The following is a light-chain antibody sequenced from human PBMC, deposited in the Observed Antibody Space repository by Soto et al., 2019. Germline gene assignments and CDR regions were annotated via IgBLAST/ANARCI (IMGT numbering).Light chain of an antibody. J-gene: IGKJ5*01. V-gene: IGKV1-33*01. CDR2: DAS. CDR1: HDISNY. Sequence: DRQLTQSPSFLSASLVGRVASTCQSSHDISNYLKWYQQKPGKAPKLLIYDASNVETGVPSRFSGSGPGTDFTFTISSLQPEDIATYYCQQYDNLETFGQGTRLEIK. CDR3: QQYDNLET.